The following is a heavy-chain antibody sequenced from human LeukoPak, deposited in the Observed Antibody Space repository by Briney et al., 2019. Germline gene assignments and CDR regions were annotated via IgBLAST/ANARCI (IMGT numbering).Heavy chain of an antibody. CDR1: GGFIGDGGYY. CDR3: ATTPVGSTRFFDF. Sequence: SQTLSLTCTVAGGFIGDGGYYWSCIRQPPGKGLECIGYIYHSGFTSYNPSLKSRVTVSVDRSENQFSLKLNFVTAADTAIYYCATTPVGSTRFFDFSGPGTLLSVSS. CDR2: IYHSGFT. J-gene: IGHJ4*02. D-gene: IGHD1-26*01. V-gene: IGHV4-30-2*01.